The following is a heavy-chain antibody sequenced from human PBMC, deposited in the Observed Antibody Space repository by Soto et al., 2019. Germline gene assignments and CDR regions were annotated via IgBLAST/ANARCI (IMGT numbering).Heavy chain of an antibody. CDR2: IYYSGST. Sequence: SETLSLTCTVSGGSISSSSYYWGWIRQPPGKGLEWIGSIYYSGSTYYNPSLKSRVTISVDTSKNRFSLKLSSVTAADTAVYYCARHLTSDSSSGAFDIWGQGTMVTVSS. J-gene: IGHJ3*02. CDR1: GGSISSSSYY. V-gene: IGHV4-39*01. CDR3: ARHLTSDSSSGAFDI. D-gene: IGHD6-6*01.